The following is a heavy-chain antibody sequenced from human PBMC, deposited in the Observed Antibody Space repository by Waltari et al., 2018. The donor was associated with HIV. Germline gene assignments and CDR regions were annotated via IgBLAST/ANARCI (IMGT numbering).Heavy chain of an antibody. V-gene: IGHV3-53*02. CDR2: LYGDGTT. CDR1: GTLVSDNY. CDR3: ARGIRYYAP. J-gene: IGHJ5*02. Sequence: EVQLVQSGGGVVSPEESVRLSCAVSGTLVSDNYMSWIRQAPGKGLEWVAVLYGDGTTYYADSGKGRFVVSRDKAKNMFFLQMDDPRGADSATYFCARGIRYYAPWGQGVLVSVS. D-gene: IGHD3-3*01.